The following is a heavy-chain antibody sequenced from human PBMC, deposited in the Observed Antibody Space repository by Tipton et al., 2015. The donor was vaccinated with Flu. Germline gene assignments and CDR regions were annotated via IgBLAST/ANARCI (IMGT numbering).Heavy chain of an antibody. J-gene: IGHJ4*02. V-gene: IGHV4-34*01. CDR3: ARVGSAAAGTN. Sequence: TLSLTCAVYGGSFSGYYWSWIRQPPGKGLEWIGEINHSGSTNYNPSLKSRVTISVDTSKNQFSLKLSSVTAADTAVYYCARVGSAAAGTNWGQGTLVTVPS. CDR1: GGSFSGYY. D-gene: IGHD6-13*01. CDR2: INHSGST.